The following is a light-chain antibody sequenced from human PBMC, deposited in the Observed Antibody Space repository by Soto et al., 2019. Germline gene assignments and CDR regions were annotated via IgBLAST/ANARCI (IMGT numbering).Light chain of an antibody. CDR1: QSVSSNF. V-gene: IGKV3-20*01. J-gene: IGKJ1*01. CDR3: QQYGSSPRT. CDR2: AAS. Sequence: EIVLTQSPGTLSLSPGERATLSCRASQSVSSNFLAWYQQRPGQAPRLLIYAASNRATGIPDRFSGSVSGTDFTLTISRLEPEDFAVYYCQQYGSSPRTFGQGTKVEIK.